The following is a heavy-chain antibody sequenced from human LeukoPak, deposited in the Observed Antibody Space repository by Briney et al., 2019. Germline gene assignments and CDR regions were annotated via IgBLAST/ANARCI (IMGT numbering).Heavy chain of an antibody. CDR2: MNHRGTH. CDR3: ARTIVGPGTSYFDQ. CDR1: GASFSDDY. D-gene: IGHD2-21*01. J-gene: IGHJ4*02. V-gene: IGHV4-34*01. Sequence: SETLSLTCAVYGASFSDDYWNWIRQPPGKGLEWLGEMNHRGTHEYNPSLKSRVTMSVDTSKNEFSLRLTSVTSADTAVYYCARTIVGPGTSYFDQWGQGTLVTVSS.